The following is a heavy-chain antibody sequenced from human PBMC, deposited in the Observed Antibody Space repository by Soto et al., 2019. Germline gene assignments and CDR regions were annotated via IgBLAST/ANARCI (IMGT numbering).Heavy chain of an antibody. CDR3: ARGPSGDKVDY. J-gene: IGHJ4*02. Sequence: QVQLQESGPRLVSPSQILSLTCTVSGGSISSAAYCWSWIRQSPDKGLEWIGHIYDGGTTYSSPSLKGRVTISADTSETQFSLKLNSVSAADTAVYYCARGPSGDKVDYWGQGIQVTVSS. CDR1: GGSISSAAYC. V-gene: IGHV4-30-4*01. CDR2: IYDGGTT. D-gene: IGHD7-27*01.